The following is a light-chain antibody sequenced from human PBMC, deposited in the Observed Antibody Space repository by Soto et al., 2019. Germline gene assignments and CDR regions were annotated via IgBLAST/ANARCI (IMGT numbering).Light chain of an antibody. Sequence: QSVLTQPPSASGSPGQSVTISCTGTSSDVGAYKYVSWYQQYPGKVPKLMIYEVTKRPSGVPDRFSGSKSGNTASLTVSGLQAEDEADYYCTSYVGNDIWVFGGGTKVTVL. J-gene: IGLJ3*02. CDR1: SSDVGAYKY. V-gene: IGLV2-8*01. CDR3: TSYVGNDIWV. CDR2: EVT.